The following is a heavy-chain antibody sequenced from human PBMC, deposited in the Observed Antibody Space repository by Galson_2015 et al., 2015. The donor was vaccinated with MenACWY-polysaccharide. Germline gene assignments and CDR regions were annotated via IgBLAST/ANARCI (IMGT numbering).Heavy chain of an antibody. J-gene: IGHJ6*02. V-gene: IGHV4-4*07. CDR2: VYASGST. D-gene: IGHD6-19*01. Sequence: SEPLSLTCPVSGASISTYYWTWIRQPAGEGLEWIGRVYASGSTNSNPSLTSRLTMSVDTSKNHFSLRLSSVTAADTAVYYCARGRGGQWPRYSMDVWGQGTTVTVSS. CDR3: ARGRGGQWPRYSMDV. CDR1: GASISTYY.